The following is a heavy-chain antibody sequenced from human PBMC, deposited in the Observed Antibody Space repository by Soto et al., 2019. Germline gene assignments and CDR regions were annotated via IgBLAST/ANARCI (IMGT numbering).Heavy chain of an antibody. CDR1: GESFSGYY. J-gene: IGHJ5*02. V-gene: IGHV4-34*01. CDR3: ARTFVQWLVLWFDP. CDR2: INHSGST. D-gene: IGHD6-19*01. Sequence: PSETLSLTCAVYGESFSGYYWSWIRQPPGKGLEWIGEINHSGSTNYNPSLKSRVTISVDTSKNQFSLKLSSVTAADTAVYYCARTFVQWLVLWFDPWGQGTLVTVSS.